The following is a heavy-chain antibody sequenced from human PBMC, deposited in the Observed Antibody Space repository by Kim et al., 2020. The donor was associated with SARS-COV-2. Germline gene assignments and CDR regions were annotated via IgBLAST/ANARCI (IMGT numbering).Heavy chain of an antibody. V-gene: IGHV1-18*04. D-gene: IGHD3-10*01. CDR1: GYSFTNYG. CDR3: ARVMQETYFYGSGSLFY. CDR2: ISVYNGNT. Sequence: ASVKVSCKTSGYSFTNYGINWVRQAPGQGLEWMGWISVYNGNTDYALKVKGRVTMTTDTSTATAYMELRSLRSDDTAVYYCARVMQETYFYGSGSLFYWGQGTLVTVSS. J-gene: IGHJ4*02.